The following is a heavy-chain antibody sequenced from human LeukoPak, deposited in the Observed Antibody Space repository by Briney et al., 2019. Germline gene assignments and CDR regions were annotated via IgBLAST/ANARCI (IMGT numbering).Heavy chain of an antibody. J-gene: IGHJ5*02. CDR3: ARDRIAAAGTWWFDP. V-gene: IGHV3-48*04. CDR1: GFTFSSYS. Sequence: GSLRLFCAASGFTFSSYSMNWVRQAPGKGLEWVSYISSSSSTIYYADSVKGRFTISRDNAKNSLYLQMNSLRAEDTAVYYCARDRIAAAGTWWFDPWGQGTLVTVSS. D-gene: IGHD6-13*01. CDR2: ISSSSSTI.